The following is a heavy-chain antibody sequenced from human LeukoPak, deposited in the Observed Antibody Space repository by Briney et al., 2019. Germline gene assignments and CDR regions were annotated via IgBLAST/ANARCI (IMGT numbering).Heavy chain of an antibody. D-gene: IGHD5-12*01. J-gene: IGHJ4*02. Sequence: SETLSLTCTVSGGSITSSSYYWGWIRQPPGKGLEWIGSLYYSGSTNYNPSLKSRVTISVDTSKNQFSLKLSSVTAADTAVYYCARARGYSGYDFPPDYWGQGTLVTVSS. CDR2: LYYSGST. V-gene: IGHV4-39*07. CDR1: GGSITSSSYY. CDR3: ARARGYSGYDFPPDY.